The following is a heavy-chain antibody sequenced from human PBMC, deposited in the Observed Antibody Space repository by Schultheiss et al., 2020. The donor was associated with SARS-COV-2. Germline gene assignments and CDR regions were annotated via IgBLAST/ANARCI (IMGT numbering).Heavy chain of an antibody. Sequence: GESLKISCKASGYTFTSYGINWVRQATGQGLEWMGWMNPNSGNTGYAQKFQGRVTMTRNTSISTAYMELSSLRSEDTAVYYCATGGHCGGDCLDYWGQGTLVIVSS. V-gene: IGHV1-8*02. D-gene: IGHD2-21*01. CDR2: MNPNSGNT. J-gene: IGHJ4*02. CDR1: GYTFTSYG. CDR3: ATGGHCGGDCLDY.